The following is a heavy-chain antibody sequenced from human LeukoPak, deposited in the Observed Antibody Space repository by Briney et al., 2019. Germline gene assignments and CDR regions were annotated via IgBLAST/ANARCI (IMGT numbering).Heavy chain of an antibody. D-gene: IGHD2-15*01. Sequence: GGSLRLSCAASGFTFSNYWMSWVRQAPGKGLEWVANIKHDGSEKYYVDSMKGRFTISRDNAKNSLYLQMNSLRAEDTAVYYCARGGTGGFDYWGQGTLVTVSS. CDR3: ARGGTGGFDY. V-gene: IGHV3-7*01. CDR1: GFTFSNYW. CDR2: IKHDGSEK. J-gene: IGHJ4*02.